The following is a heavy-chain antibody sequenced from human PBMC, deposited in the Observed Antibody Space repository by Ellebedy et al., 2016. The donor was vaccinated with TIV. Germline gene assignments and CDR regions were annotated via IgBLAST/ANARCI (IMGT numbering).Heavy chain of an antibody. V-gene: IGHV1-18*01. D-gene: IGHD3-10*01. J-gene: IGHJ5*02. CDR3: ARDGGVGEDWFDP. Sequence: ASVKVSCKTSGYMFTNYFMSWVRQAPGQGLEWMGWISAYNGNTNYAQRFQGRVAMTRDTSINTAYMELSRLRSDDTAVYYCARDGGVGEDWFDPWGQGTQVTVSS. CDR2: ISAYNGNT. CDR1: GYMFTNYF.